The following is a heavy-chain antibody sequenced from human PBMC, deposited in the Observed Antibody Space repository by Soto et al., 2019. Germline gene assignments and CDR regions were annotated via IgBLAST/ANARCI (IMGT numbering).Heavy chain of an antibody. J-gene: IGHJ4*02. CDR1: GFIFSSFT. V-gene: IGHV3-48*01. CDR2: IGSDI. CDR3: VSDWSFAFDN. Sequence: EVQLVESGGGLAQPGGSLRLSCAASGFIFSSFTMTWVRQAPGKGLEWISYIGSDIYYADSVKGRFTTSRDMAKNSLYLQLNSLRAEDSAVYYCVSDWSFAFDNWGQGTLVTVSS.